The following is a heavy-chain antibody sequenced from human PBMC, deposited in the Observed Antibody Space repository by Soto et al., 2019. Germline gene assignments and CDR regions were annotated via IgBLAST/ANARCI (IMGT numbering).Heavy chain of an antibody. J-gene: IGHJ4*02. V-gene: IGHV4-30-2*01. CDR3: ARVRSGWGIDY. CDR1: GGSISSGGYS. D-gene: IGHD6-19*01. Sequence: SETLSLTCAVSGGSISSGGYSWSGIRQPPGKGLNYIGYIYHSGSTYYNPSLKSRVTISVDRSKNQFSLKLSSVTAADTAVYYCARVRSGWGIDYWGQGTLVTVS. CDR2: IYHSGST.